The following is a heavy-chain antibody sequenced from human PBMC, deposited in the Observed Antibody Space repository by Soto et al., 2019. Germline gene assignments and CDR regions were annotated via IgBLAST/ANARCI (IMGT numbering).Heavy chain of an antibody. V-gene: IGHV3-21*02. Sequence: EVRLVESGGGLVKPGGYLSLSCAASGSTVSDYSMHWVRQAPGKGLEWVSSISSRSDYIYYADSVRGRFTISRDNARNSLYLKMNSLRVDDTATYYCARDGGGETTFYYYYGMDVWGQGTAVTVSS. CDR1: GSTVSDYS. CDR2: ISSRSDYI. CDR3: ARDGGGETTFYYYYGMDV. D-gene: IGHD3-16*01. J-gene: IGHJ6*02.